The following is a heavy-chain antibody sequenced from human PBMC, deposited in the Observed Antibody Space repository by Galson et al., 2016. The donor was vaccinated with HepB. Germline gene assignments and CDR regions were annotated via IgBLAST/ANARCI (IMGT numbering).Heavy chain of an antibody. CDR1: GFTFSDYY. J-gene: IGHJ4*02. V-gene: IGHV3-11*01. D-gene: IGHD2-15*01. CDR2: INSGGSTV. Sequence: SLRLSCAASGFTFSDYYMNWIRQAPGKGLEWVSYINSGGSTVYYAASVRGRFTISRDNAKNSLYLQMNSLRAEDTAIYYCARDFCRGGSCYLLWGQGTLVTVSS. CDR3: ARDFCRGGSCYLL.